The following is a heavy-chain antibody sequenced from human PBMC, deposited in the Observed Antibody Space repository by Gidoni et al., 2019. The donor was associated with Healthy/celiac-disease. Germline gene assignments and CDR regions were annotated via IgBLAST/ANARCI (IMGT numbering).Heavy chain of an antibody. D-gene: IGHD6-6*01. V-gene: IGHV4-59*01. J-gene: IGHJ4*02. CDR3: ARGRGQLVLSPFDY. CDR2: IYFSGST. Sequence: QVQLQESGPGLVKPSETLSLTCTVSGGSISSYYWSWIRQPPGKGLEWSGYIYFSGSTNYNPSLKSRVTISVDTSKNQFSLKLSSVTAADTAVYYCARGRGQLVLSPFDYWGQGTLVTVSS. CDR1: GGSISSYY.